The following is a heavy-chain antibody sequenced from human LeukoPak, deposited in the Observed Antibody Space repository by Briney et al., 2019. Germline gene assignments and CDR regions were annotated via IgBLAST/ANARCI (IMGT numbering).Heavy chain of an antibody. CDR1: GFSFNSDW. CDR2: IYYSGST. J-gene: IGHJ4*02. V-gene: IGHV4-31*02. CDR3: ARVAPRIAIGNYFDY. Sequence: LRLSCAASGFSFNSDWMDWVRQHPGKGLEWIGYIYYSGSTYYNPSLKSRVTISVDTSKNQFSLKLSSVTAADTAVYYCARVAPRIAIGNYFDYRGQGTLVTVS. D-gene: IGHD6-13*01.